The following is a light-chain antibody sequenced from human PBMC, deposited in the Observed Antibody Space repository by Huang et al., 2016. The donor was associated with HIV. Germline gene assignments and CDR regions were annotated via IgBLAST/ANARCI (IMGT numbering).Light chain of an antibody. Sequence: THLTQSPSSLSANVGDRVVLTCRAGQVISSALAWFQQKPGKPPRLLIHGASALETGVPGRFSGSESGTEFTLTISSLQPDDFPTYFCQKYDSYPWTFGQGTKVEIK. CDR1: QVISSA. CDR3: QKYDSYPWT. CDR2: GAS. V-gene: IGKV1-13*02. J-gene: IGKJ1*01.